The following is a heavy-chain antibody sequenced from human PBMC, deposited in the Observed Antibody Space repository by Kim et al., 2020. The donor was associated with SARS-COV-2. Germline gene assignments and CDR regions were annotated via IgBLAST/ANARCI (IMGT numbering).Heavy chain of an antibody. D-gene: IGHD5-18*01. CDR1: GGTFSSYA. Sequence: SVKVSCKASGGTFSSYAISWVRQAPGQGLEWMGGIIPIFGTANYAQKFQGRFTITADESTSTAYMELSSLRSEDTAVYYCARDLSERGYSYGGDYYYYGMDVWGQGTTVTVSS. J-gene: IGHJ6*02. V-gene: IGHV1-69*13. CDR2: IIPIFGTA. CDR3: ARDLSERGYSYGGDYYYYGMDV.